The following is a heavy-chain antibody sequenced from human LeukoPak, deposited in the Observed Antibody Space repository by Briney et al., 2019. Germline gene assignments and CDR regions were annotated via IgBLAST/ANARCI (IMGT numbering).Heavy chain of an antibody. D-gene: IGHD2-2*01. CDR1: GYTFTGYY. CDR3: ARARGVRYQLLSFFDY. CDR2: INPNSGGT. Sequence: ASVKVSCKASGYTFTGYYMHWVRQAPGQGLEWMGWINPNSGGTNYAQKFQGRVTMTRDTSISTAYMELSRLRSDDTAVYYCARARGVRYQLLSFFDYWGQGTLVTVSS. J-gene: IGHJ4*02. V-gene: IGHV1-2*02.